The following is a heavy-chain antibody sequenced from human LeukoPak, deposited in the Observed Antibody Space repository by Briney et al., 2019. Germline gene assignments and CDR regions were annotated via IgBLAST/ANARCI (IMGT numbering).Heavy chain of an antibody. J-gene: IGHJ4*02. V-gene: IGHV1-18*01. CDR1: GYTFTNYH. D-gene: IGHD3-22*01. CDR3: TRAPPGMTMMTDY. Sequence: ASVKVSCKASGYTFTNYHIAWVRQAPGQGLEWMGWVSTDDGNTVYAQRLQGRVTMTTDTSTSVAYMELRSLTSDDTAVYYCTRAPPGMTMMTDYWGQGTLVTVSS. CDR2: VSTDDGNT.